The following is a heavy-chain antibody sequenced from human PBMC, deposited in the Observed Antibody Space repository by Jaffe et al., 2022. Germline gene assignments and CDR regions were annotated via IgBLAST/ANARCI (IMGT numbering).Heavy chain of an antibody. D-gene: IGHD3-3*01. CDR2: IKSKTDGGTT. CDR1: GFTFSNAW. CDR3: TTEAITIFGVVIIRDYYYYMDV. Sequence: EVQLVESGGGLVKPGGSLRLSCAASGFTFSNAWMSWVRQAPGKGLEWVGRIKSKTDGGTTDYAAPVKGRFTISRDDSKNTLYLQMNSLKTEDTAVYYCTTEAITIFGVVIIRDYYYYMDVWGKGTTVTVSS. J-gene: IGHJ6*03. V-gene: IGHV3-15*01.